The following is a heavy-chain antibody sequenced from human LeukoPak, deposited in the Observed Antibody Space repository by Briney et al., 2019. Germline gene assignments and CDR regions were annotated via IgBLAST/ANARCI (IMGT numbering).Heavy chain of an antibody. CDR1: GGSISSSSYY. Sequence: SETLSLTCIVSGGSISSSSYYWGWIRQPPGKGLEWVGSIYYSGSTYYNPSLKSRVTISVDTSKNQFSLKLSSVTAADTAVYYCARVRYDILTGYYPNNWFDPWGQGTLVTVSS. CDR3: ARVRYDILTGYYPNNWFDP. D-gene: IGHD3-9*01. J-gene: IGHJ5*02. V-gene: IGHV4-39*07. CDR2: IYYSGST.